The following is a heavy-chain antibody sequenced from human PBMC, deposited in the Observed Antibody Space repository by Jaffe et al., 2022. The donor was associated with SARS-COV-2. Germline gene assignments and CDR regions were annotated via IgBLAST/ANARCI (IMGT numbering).Heavy chain of an antibody. CDR2: IKSKTDGGTT. CDR3: TTGLQASITMIRGNAFDI. D-gene: IGHD3-22*01. Sequence: EVQLVESGGGLVKPGGSLRLSCAASGFTFSNAWMSWVRQAPGKGLEWVGRIKSKTDGGTTDYAAPVKGRFTISRDDSKNTLYLQMNSLKTEDTAVYYCTTGLQASITMIRGNAFDIWGQGTMVTVSS. CDR1: GFTFSNAW. V-gene: IGHV3-15*01. J-gene: IGHJ3*02.